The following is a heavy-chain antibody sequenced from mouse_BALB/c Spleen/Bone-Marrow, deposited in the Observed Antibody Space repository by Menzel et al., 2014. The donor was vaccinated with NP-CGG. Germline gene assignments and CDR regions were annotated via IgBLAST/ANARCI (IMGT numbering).Heavy chain of an antibody. D-gene: IGHD2-4*01. CDR1: GYTFTSYW. CDR3: ARSGDYGGSDY. Sequence: VQRVESGAELAKPGASVKMSCKASGYTFTSYWMHWVKPRPGQGLEWIGYINPSTGYTEYNQKFKDKATLTADKSSSTAYMQLSSLTSEDSAVYYCARSGDYGGSDYWGQGTTLTVSP. J-gene: IGHJ2*01. CDR2: INPSTGYT. V-gene: IGHV1-7*01.